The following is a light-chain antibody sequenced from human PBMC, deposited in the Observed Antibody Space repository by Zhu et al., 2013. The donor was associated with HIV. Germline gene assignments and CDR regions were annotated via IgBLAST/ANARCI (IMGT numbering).Light chain of an antibody. CDR2: DVA. V-gene: IGLV2-14*01. CDR1: SSDIGGYNS. J-gene: IGLJ2*01. CDR3: SSFTSSSTLI. Sequence: QSALTQPASVSESPGQSIAISCTGTSSDIGGYNSVSWYQHHPGKVPKLIIFDVASRPSGVSDRFSGSKSGNTASLTISGLQAEDEAHYYCSSFTSSSTLIFGGGTKLTVL.